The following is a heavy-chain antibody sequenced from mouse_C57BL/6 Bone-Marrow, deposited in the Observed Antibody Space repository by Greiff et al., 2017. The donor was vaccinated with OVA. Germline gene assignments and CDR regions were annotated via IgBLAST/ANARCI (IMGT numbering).Heavy chain of an antibody. CDR1: GYTFTEYT. D-gene: IGHD1-1*01. V-gene: IGHV1-62-2*01. CDR3: ARHEEGYYGSREYYFDY. Sequence: QVQLQQSGAELVKPGASVKLSCKASGYTFTEYTIHWVKQRSGQGLEWIGWFYPGSGSIKYNEKFKDKATLTADKSSSTVYMELSRLTSEDSAVYFCARHEEGYYGSREYYFDYWGQGTTLTVSS. CDR2: FYPGSGSI. J-gene: IGHJ2*01.